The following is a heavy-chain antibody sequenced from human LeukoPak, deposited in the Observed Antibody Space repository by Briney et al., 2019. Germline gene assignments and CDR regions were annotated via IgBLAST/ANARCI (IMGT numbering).Heavy chain of an antibody. Sequence: ASVKVSFKASRGTFSKHAISWVRQAPGQGLEWMGRIIPILNITHYAQKFQGRVTIAADKSTSTAYMELSSLRSEDTAVYYCARDDDRAREIDYWGQGTLVTVSS. V-gene: IGHV1-69*04. CDR2: IIPILNIT. CDR3: ARDDDRAREIDY. D-gene: IGHD3-22*01. CDR1: RGTFSKHA. J-gene: IGHJ4*02.